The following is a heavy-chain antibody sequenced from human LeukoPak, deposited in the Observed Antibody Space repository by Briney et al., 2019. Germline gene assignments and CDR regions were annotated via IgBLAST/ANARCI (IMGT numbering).Heavy chain of an antibody. V-gene: IGHV4-34*01. Sequence: SETLSLTCAVYGGSFSGYYWSWIRQPPGKGLEWIGEINHSGSTNYNPSLKSRVTISVDTSKNQFSLKLSSVTAADTAVYYCARIPYSGSYYRRQWRAFDIWGQGTMVTVSS. D-gene: IGHD1-26*01. J-gene: IGHJ3*02. CDR3: ARIPYSGSYYRRQWRAFDI. CDR2: INHSGST. CDR1: GGSFSGYY.